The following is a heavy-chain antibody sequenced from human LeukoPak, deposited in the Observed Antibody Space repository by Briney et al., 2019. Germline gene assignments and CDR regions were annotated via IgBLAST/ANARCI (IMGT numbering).Heavy chain of an antibody. D-gene: IGHD5-18*01. J-gene: IGHJ4*02. CDR2: INPNSGGT. CDR1: GYRFIGYY. Sequence: ASVNVCCKAFGYRFIGYYIYWVRQAPGQGLEWMGWINPNSGGTNYAQTFQGRVTMTRDTSITTAYMELNSLRSDDTAVYFCAKVISGYSPPNLDYWGQGTLDPVSS. CDR3: AKVISGYSPPNLDY. V-gene: IGHV1-2*02.